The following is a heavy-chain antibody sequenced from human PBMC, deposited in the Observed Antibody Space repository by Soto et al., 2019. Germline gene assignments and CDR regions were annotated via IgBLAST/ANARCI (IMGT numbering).Heavy chain of an antibody. D-gene: IGHD3-3*01. J-gene: IGHJ6*03. CDR3: ARQRGYDFWSGYYSRYYYMDV. V-gene: IGHV4-59*08. CDR1: GGSISSYY. Sequence: SETLSLTCTVSGGSISSYYWSWIRQPPWKGLEWIGYIYYSGSTNYNPSLKSRVTISVDTSKNQFSLKLSSVTAADTAVYYCARQRGYDFWSGYYSRYYYMDVWGKGTTVTVSS. CDR2: IYYSGST.